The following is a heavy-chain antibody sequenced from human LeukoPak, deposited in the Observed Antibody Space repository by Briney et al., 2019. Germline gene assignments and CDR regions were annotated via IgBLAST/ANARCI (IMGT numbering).Heavy chain of an antibody. CDR1: GFTFHIYA. V-gene: IGHV3-23*01. Sequence: GGSLRLSCAASGFTFHIYAMSWVRLAPGKGLQWVASMRGTAGCTLYLDSVKGRFTISRDNTKNTLYLQMNSLRAEDTAIYYCVRDRPKYHESNGHYYNRDGDHWGQGTLVTVSS. CDR2: MRGTAGCT. J-gene: IGHJ5*02. CDR3: VRDRPKYHESNGHYYNRDGDH. D-gene: IGHD3-22*01.